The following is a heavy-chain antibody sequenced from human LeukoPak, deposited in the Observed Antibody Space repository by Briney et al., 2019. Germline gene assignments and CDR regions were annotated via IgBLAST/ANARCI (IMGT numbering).Heavy chain of an antibody. CDR3: ARDSYSSLDY. D-gene: IGHD6-13*01. Sequence: GGSLSPSGAAPGSTFSSFSMNWVRKAPGKGLEWVSSISSSSSYIYYADSVKGRFTISRDNAKNSLYLQMNSLRAEDTAVYYCARDSYSSLDYWGQGTLVTVSS. CDR2: ISSSSSYI. J-gene: IGHJ4*02. V-gene: IGHV3-21*01. CDR1: GSTFSSFS.